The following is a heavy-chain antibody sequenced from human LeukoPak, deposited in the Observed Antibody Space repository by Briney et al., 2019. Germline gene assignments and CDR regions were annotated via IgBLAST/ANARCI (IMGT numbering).Heavy chain of an antibody. CDR2: IYYSGST. Sequence: SETLSLTCTVSGGSISSYYWSWIRQPPGKGLEWIGYIYYSGSTNYNPSLKSRVTISVDTSKNQFSLKLSSVTAADTAVYYCARLPSGDTRRDPGYWGQGTLVTVSS. CDR3: ARLPSGDTRRDPGY. CDR1: GGSISSYY. D-gene: IGHD3-10*01. J-gene: IGHJ4*02. V-gene: IGHV4-59*08.